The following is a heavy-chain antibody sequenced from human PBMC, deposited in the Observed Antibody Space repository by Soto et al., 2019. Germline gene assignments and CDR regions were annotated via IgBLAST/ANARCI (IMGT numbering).Heavy chain of an antibody. CDR2: IYYSGST. CDR1: GDSINNRSYY. D-gene: IGHD2-21*02. V-gene: IGHV4-39*01. J-gene: IGHJ4*02. CDR3: ARQRTSVVTQAYFDS. Sequence: RSLTCTVTGDSINNRSYYWGWIRQPPGKGLEWIGSIYYSGSTYNNPSLKSRVSMSVDTSKNQFSLKLRSVTAADTALYYCARQRTSVVTQAYFDSWGQGSLVTVSS.